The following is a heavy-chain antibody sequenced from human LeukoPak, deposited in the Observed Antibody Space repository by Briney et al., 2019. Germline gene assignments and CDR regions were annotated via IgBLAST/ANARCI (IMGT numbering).Heavy chain of an antibody. V-gene: IGHV3-11*01. CDR2: ISSSGSTI. CDR3: ARVRSRYFDWVHDY. CDR1: GFTFSDYY. Sequence: GGSLRLSCAAPGFTFSDYYMSWIRQAPGKGLEWVSYISSSGSTIYYADSVKGRFTISRDNAKNSLYLQMNSLRAEDTAVYYCARVRSRYFDWVHDYWGQGTLVTVSS. D-gene: IGHD3-9*01. J-gene: IGHJ4*02.